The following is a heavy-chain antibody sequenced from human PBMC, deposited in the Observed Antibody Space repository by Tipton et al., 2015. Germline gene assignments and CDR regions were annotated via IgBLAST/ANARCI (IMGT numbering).Heavy chain of an antibody. CDR3: ARGGAGYYYDSVGYLS. CDR2: IFHSGST. CDR1: GGSVTSNNYF. J-gene: IGHJ5*02. Sequence: TLSLTCSVSGGSVTSNNYFWSWIRQPTGKGLEWIGYIFHSGSTSYNPSLRSRVFISIDTSKNQFSLKLNSVTAADTAVYYCARGGAGYYYDSVGYLSWGQGTLVTVSS. D-gene: IGHD3-22*01. V-gene: IGHV4-61*10.